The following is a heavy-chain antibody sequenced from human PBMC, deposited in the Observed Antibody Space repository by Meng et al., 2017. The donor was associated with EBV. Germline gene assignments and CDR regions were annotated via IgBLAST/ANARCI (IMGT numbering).Heavy chain of an antibody. Sequence: QVALVELGGVVGKPWNSVKGTCNASGGTFIRYAFSWLRQAPGRGLEWMGGIIPICGTANYAQKFQGRVTITADESTSTAYMKLSSLRSEDTAVYYCARGYRGSSWYLGYWCQGTLVTVFS. CDR1: GGTFIRYA. J-gene: IGHJ4*02. CDR2: IIPICGTA. V-gene: IGHV1-69*12. CDR3: ARGYRGSSWYLGY. D-gene: IGHD6-13*01.